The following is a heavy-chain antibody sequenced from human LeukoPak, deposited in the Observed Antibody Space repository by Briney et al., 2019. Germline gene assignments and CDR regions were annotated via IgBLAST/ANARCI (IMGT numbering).Heavy chain of an antibody. Sequence: SETLSLTCTVSGGSISSYYWSWIRQPPGKGLEWIGYIDYRGTTNYNPSLKSRFTISVDPSKSQFSLRLRSVTAADTAVYYCARGWGYCSGGNCYFTYFDYWGQGALVTVSS. CDR1: GGSISSYY. V-gene: IGHV4-59*01. J-gene: IGHJ4*02. D-gene: IGHD2-15*01. CDR2: IDYRGTT. CDR3: ARGWGYCSGGNCYFTYFDY.